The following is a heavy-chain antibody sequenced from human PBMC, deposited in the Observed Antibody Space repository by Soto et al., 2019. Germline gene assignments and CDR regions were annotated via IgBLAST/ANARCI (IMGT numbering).Heavy chain of an antibody. J-gene: IGHJ3*01. CDR2: INAAGSTT. CDR3: AKLPAQSDDAFDV. Sequence: EVQLVESGGDLVQPGGSLRLSCAASGFTFSGYWMHWVRQAPGRGLVWVSRINAAGSTTSYADSVKGRFTISRDNAKNTLYLQMNSLRVEDTAVYYCAKLPAQSDDAFDVWGQGTMVTVSS. V-gene: IGHV3-74*01. D-gene: IGHD2-2*01. CDR1: GFTFSGYW.